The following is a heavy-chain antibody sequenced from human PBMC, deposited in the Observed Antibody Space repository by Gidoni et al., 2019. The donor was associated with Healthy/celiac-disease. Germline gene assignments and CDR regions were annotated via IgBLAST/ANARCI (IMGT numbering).Heavy chain of an antibody. Sequence: QVQLQQWGAGLLKPSETLSLTCAVYGGFFSGYYWSWIRQPPGKGLEWIGEINHSGSTNYNPSLKSRVTISVDTSKNQFSLKLSSVTAADTAVYYCARGRDGDYWGQGTLVTVSS. CDR3: ARGRDGDY. V-gene: IGHV4-34*01. CDR1: GGFFSGYY. CDR2: INHSGST. J-gene: IGHJ4*02.